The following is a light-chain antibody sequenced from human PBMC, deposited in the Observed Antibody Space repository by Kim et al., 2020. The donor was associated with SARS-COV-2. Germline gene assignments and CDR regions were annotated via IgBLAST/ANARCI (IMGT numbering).Light chain of an antibody. V-gene: IGKV1-5*03. CDR2: LAS. CDR1: ENIGTW. J-gene: IGKJ2*01. CDR3: QLYRRFPYT. Sequence: DIQMTQSPSTLSASVGDRVTITCRASENIGTWLAWYQQKPGRAPSLLIYLASTLESGVPSRFSGTGSGTEFSLSITSLQPDDFATYYCQLYRRFPYTCGQGTKLEI.